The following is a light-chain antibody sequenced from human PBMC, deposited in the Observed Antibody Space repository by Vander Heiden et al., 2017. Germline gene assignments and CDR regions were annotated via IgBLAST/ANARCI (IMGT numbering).Light chain of an antibody. V-gene: IGKV3-11*01. Sequence: EIVPTQSPAILSLSPGERATLSCRASQSVSTYLAWYQQKPGQAPRLLIYDAFNRASGIPARFSGSGSETDFTLTISSLEPEDFAVYYCQQRSTWPVTFGGGTMVEIK. CDR2: DAF. CDR1: QSVSTY. CDR3: QQRSTWPVT. J-gene: IGKJ4*01.